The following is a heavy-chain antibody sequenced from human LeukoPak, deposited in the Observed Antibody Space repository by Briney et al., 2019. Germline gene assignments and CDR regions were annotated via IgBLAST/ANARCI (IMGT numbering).Heavy chain of an antibody. CDR3: ANLPLVRGVILAVVY. V-gene: IGHV3-30*02. CDR1: GFTFSSYS. CDR2: IRYDGSDK. D-gene: IGHD3-10*01. J-gene: IGHJ4*02. Sequence: GGSLRLSCAASGFTFSSYSMKWVRQAPGKGLEWVAFIRYDGSDKYYADSVKGRFTISRDNSKNTLYLQMNSLRAEDTAVYYCANLPLVRGVILAVVYWGQGTLVTVSS.